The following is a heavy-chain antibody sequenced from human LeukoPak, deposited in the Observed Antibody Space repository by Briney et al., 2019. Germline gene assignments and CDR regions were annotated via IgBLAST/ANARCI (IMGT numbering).Heavy chain of an antibody. D-gene: IGHD6-13*01. CDR1: GDSISSYY. CDR3: ARFTQWVAAAGTWWWFDP. CDR2: IYYSGST. J-gene: IGHJ5*02. Sequence: PSETLSLTCTVSGDSISSYYWSWLRQPPGKGLEWIGYIYYSGSTNYNPSLKSRVTISVDTSKNQFSLKLSSVTAADTAVYYCARFTQWVAAAGTWWWFDPWGQGTLVTVSS. V-gene: IGHV4-59*01.